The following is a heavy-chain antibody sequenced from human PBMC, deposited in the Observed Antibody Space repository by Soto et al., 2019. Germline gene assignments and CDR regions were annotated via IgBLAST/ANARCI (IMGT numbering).Heavy chain of an antibody. V-gene: IGHV1-69*13. J-gene: IGHJ4*02. CDR3: ASSHDYGDFDY. CDR2: IIPIFGTA. CDR1: GYTFTNFG. D-gene: IGHD4-17*01. Sequence: SVKVSCKTSGYTFTNFGRSWVRQAPGQGLEWMGGIIPIFGTANYAQKFQGRVTITADESTSTAYMEPSSLRSEDTAVYYCASSHDYGDFDYWGQGTQVTVSS.